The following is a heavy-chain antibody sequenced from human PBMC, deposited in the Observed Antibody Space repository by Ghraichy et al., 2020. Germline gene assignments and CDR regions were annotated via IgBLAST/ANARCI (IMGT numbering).Heavy chain of an antibody. CDR1: GFTFSSAW. V-gene: IGHV3-15*01. CDR3: VADSPVPLAQIDY. J-gene: IGHJ4*02. D-gene: IGHD2-2*01. CDR2: FRAKTDGGTT. Sequence: GKSLNISCAASGFTFSSAWMSWVRQAPGKGLEWVGRFRAKTDGGTTEYAAPVKGRFTISRDDSKNTLYLQMNNLKTEDTAVYYCVADSPVPLAQIDYWGQGTLVTVSS.